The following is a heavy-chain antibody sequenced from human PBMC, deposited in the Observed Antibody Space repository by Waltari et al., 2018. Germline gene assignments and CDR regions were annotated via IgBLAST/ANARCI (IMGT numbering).Heavy chain of an antibody. D-gene: IGHD3-16*02. V-gene: IGHV1-69*13. J-gene: IGHJ4*02. CDR2: TMPMIASP. Sequence: QVHLVQSGAEGKKPGSSVKVSCKASGGPLSNYGISWLRQAPGQGFEWMGGTMPMIASPNYDPTFYGRVTITADEPSSTVYMELSSLRSEDTAIYFCARDLVNKFGGIVVHGYFDDWGQGTLVTVSS. CDR1: GGPLSNYG. CDR3: ARDLVNKFGGIVVHGYFDD.